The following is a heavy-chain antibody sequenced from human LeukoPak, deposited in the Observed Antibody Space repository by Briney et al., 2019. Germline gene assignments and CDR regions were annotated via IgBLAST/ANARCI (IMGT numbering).Heavy chain of an antibody. V-gene: IGHV1-3*01. CDR3: ASERVVTLDPSAYYFYGMDV. CDR2: FTAGNGNT. J-gene: IGHJ6*02. D-gene: IGHD3-3*01. Sequence: ASVKVSCKASGYTFTSYAMHWVRQAPGKRFDWLGWFTAGNGNTKYSQKFQGRVTITRDTSASTAYMELSSLRSEDTTVYYCASERVVTLDPSAYYFYGMDVWGQGTTVTVSS. CDR1: GYTFTSYA.